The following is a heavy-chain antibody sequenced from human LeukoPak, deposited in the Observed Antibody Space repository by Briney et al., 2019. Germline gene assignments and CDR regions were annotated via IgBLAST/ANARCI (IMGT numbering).Heavy chain of an antibody. Sequence: PGGSLRLSCAASGFTVSSNYMSWVRQAPGKGLEWVSVIYSGGSTYYADSVKGRFTLSRDNSKNTLYLQMNSLRAEDTAVYYCARDSYYYDSSGSPNPEYFQHWGQGTLVTVSS. D-gene: IGHD3-22*01. J-gene: IGHJ1*01. CDR2: IYSGGST. CDR3: ARDSYYYDSSGSPNPEYFQH. CDR1: GFTVSSNY. V-gene: IGHV3-53*01.